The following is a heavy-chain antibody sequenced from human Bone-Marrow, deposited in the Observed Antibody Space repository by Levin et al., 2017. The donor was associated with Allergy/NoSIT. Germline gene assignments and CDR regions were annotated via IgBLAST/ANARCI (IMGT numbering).Heavy chain of an antibody. J-gene: IGHJ4*02. Sequence: PSETLSLTCAVSGYSISSGYYWGWIRQPPGKGLEWIGSIYHSGSTYYNPSLKSRVTISVDTSKNQFSLKLSSVTAADTAVYYCARVDRPNYFDYWGQGTLVTVSS. V-gene: IGHV4-38-2*01. CDR1: GYSISSGYY. CDR3: ARVDRPNYFDY. CDR2: IYHSGST. D-gene: IGHD3-9*01.